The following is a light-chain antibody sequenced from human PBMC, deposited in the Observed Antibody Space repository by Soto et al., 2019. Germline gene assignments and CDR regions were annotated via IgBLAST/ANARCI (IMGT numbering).Light chain of an antibody. CDR2: DVK. CDR1: SSDVGGYNY. V-gene: IGLV2-11*01. CDR3: CSYAGDYTFV. Sequence: QSALTQPRSVSGSPGQSVTISCTGTSSDVGGYNYVTWYQQYPGKAPKVMIYDVKTRPSGVPDRFSGSKSGNTASLTISGLQAEDEADYYCCSYAGDYTFVFGTGTKVTFL. J-gene: IGLJ1*01.